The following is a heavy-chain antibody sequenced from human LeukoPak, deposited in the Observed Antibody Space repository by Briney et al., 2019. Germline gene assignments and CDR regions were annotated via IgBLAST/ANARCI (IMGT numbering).Heavy chain of an antibody. CDR2: TYTSGST. Sequence: SQTLSLTCTVSGGSISSGSYYWSWIRQPAGKGLEWIGRTYTSGSTNYNPSLKGRVTISEDTSKNQFSLKLSSVTAADTAVYYCARDGMTNPWYFDLWGRGTLVTVSS. CDR3: ARDGMTNPWYFDL. D-gene: IGHD4-11*01. V-gene: IGHV4-61*02. J-gene: IGHJ2*01. CDR1: GGSISSGSYY.